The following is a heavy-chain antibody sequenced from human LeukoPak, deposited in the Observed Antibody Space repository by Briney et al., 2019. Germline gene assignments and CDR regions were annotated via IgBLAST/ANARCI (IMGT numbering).Heavy chain of an antibody. CDR3: ARGEYYYDSSGRGFDL. Sequence: GGSLRLSCAASGFTFSSHSMNWVRQAPGKGLEWVALISYDGSNKYYADSVKGRFTISRDNSKNTLYLQMNSLRAEDTAVYYCARGEYYYDSSGRGFDLWGHGTLVTVSS. D-gene: IGHD3-22*01. CDR2: ISYDGSNK. J-gene: IGHJ2*01. CDR1: GFTFSSHS. V-gene: IGHV3-30*03.